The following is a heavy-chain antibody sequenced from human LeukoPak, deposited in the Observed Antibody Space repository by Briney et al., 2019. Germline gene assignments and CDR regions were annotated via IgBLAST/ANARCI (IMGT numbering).Heavy chain of an antibody. CDR1: GFTFSSYA. J-gene: IGHJ4*02. Sequence: QPGRSLRLSCAASGFTFSSYAMHWVRQDPGKGLEWVAVISYDGSNKYYADSVKGRFTISRDNSKNTLYLQMNSLRAEDTAVYYCAREGSPRYFDWLLDTNKGFDYWGQGTLVTVSS. D-gene: IGHD3-9*01. V-gene: IGHV3-30*04. CDR3: AREGSPRYFDWLLDTNKGFDY. CDR2: ISYDGSNK.